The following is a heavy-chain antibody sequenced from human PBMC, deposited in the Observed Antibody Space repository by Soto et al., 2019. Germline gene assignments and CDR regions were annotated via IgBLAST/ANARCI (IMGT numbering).Heavy chain of an antibody. Sequence: GASVKVSCKASGYTFSNYGINWVRQAPGQGLEWMGWISAHNGNTNYIQTFQGRVAMTTDTSTSKAYMELGGLRSDDTAVYYCANLISGSWRAWGQGTLVTVSS. CDR1: GYTFSNYG. CDR3: ANLISGSWRA. J-gene: IGHJ5*02. CDR2: ISAHNGNT. V-gene: IGHV1-18*04. D-gene: IGHD1-26*01.